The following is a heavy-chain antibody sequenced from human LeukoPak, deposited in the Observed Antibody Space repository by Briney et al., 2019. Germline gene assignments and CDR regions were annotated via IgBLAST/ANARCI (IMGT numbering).Heavy chain of an antibody. CDR1: GFTVSSNY. Sequence: GGSLRLSCAAAGFTVSSNYMSWVRQAPGKGLEWVSVIYSGGSTYYADSVKGRFTISRDNSKNTLYLQMNSLRAEDTAVYYCARDGYGGYNYFDYWGQGTLVTVSS. J-gene: IGHJ4*02. CDR2: IYSGGST. CDR3: ARDGYGGYNYFDY. D-gene: IGHD5-12*01. V-gene: IGHV3-53*01.